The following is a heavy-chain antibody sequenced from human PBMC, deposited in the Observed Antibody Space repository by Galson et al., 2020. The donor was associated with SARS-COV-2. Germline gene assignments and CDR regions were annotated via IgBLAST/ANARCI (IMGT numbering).Heavy chain of an antibody. CDR1: GGSISRGYY. Sequence: ASETLSLTCTVSGGSISRGYYWSWIRQHPGKGLEWIGYIYYSGSTYYNPSLKSRVIMSVDTSKNHFSLKLSSVTAADTAVYYCARGEVVTAYYFDYWGQGTLVTVSS. J-gene: IGHJ4*02. CDR3: ARGEVVTAYYFDY. D-gene: IGHD2-21*02. CDR2: IYYSGST. V-gene: IGHV4-31*03.